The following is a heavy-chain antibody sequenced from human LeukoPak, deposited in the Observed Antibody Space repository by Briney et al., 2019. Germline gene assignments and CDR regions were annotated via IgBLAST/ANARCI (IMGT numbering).Heavy chain of an antibody. J-gene: IGHJ6*03. D-gene: IGHD2-15*01. CDR3: AKNGDRGAYCTGGTCYPYFYYYMDV. CDR2: ISSTGGTT. CDR1: GITFSSYG. Sequence: GGSLRLSCAASGITFSSYGMSWVRQAPGKGLEWVSSISSTGGTTYYADSVKGRFTIFRDNSKNTLYLQMNSLRAEDTAIYYCAKNGDRGAYCTGGTCYPYFYYYMDVWGKGTTVTI. V-gene: IGHV3-23*01.